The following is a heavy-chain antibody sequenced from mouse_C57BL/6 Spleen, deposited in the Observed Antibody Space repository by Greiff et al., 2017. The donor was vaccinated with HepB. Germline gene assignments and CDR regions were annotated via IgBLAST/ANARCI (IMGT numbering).Heavy chain of an antibody. Sequence: EVKLVESGPGLVKPSQSLSLTCSVTGYSITSGYYWNWIRQFPGNKLEWMGYISYDGSNNYNPSLKNRISITRDTSKNQFFLKLNSVTTEDTAAYYCARVGGKRYFDVWGTGTTVTVSS. D-gene: IGHD2-1*01. J-gene: IGHJ1*03. V-gene: IGHV3-6*01. CDR1: GYSITSGYY. CDR2: ISYDGSN. CDR3: ARVGGKRYFDV.